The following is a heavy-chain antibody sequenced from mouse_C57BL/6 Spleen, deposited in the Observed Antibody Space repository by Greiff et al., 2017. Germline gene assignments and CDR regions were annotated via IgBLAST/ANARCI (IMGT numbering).Heavy chain of an antibody. CDR1: GYTFTDYY. V-gene: IGHV1-26*01. CDR3: ARRDYYGSSPFAY. Sequence: EVQLQQSGPELVKPGASVKISCKASGYTFTDYYMNWVKQSHGKSLEWIGDINPNNGGTSYNQKFKGKATLTVDKSSSTAYIELRSLTSEDSAVYYCARRDYYGSSPFAYWGQGTLVTVSA. CDR2: INPNNGGT. D-gene: IGHD1-1*01. J-gene: IGHJ3*01.